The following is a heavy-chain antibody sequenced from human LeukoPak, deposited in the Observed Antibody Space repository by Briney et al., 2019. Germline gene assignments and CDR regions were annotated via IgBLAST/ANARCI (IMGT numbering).Heavy chain of an antibody. J-gene: IGHJ3*02. CDR3: ARGPYCGGDCYPRSI. Sequence: SVKVSCKASGGTFSSYAISWVRQAPGQGLEWMGGIIPIFGTANYAQKFQGRVTITTDESTSTAYMELSSLRSEDTAVYYCARGPYCGGDCYPRSIWGQGTMVTVSS. CDR1: GGTFSSYA. D-gene: IGHD2-21*01. V-gene: IGHV1-69*05. CDR2: IIPIFGTA.